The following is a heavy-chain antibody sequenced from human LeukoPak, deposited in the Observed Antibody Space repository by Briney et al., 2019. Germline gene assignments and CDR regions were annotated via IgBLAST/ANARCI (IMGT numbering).Heavy chain of an antibody. D-gene: IGHD3-3*01. CDR2: ISSSGNT. CDR1: GGSFSGYY. Sequence: SETLSLTCAVYGGSFSGYYWSWIRQPPGKGLEWIGGISSSGNTYYNPSLKSRITISIDTSKNHFSLKLSSVSAADTAVYYCARLGAGPTYYDFWSGYSSFYFDYWGQGTLVTVSS. J-gene: IGHJ4*02. V-gene: IGHV4-34*01. CDR3: ARLGAGPTYYDFWSGYSSFYFDY.